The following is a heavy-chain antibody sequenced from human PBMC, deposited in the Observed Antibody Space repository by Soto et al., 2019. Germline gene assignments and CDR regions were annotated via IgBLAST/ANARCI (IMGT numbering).Heavy chain of an antibody. Sequence: AAVKVSCKVSGYTLTELSMHWVRQAPGKGLEWMGGFDTEDGETIYAQKFQGRVTMTEDTSTDTAYMELSSLRSEDTSVYYCATFPIIMVYATYYFDYWGQGTLVTVSS. CDR3: ATFPIIMVYATYYFDY. CDR2: FDTEDGET. V-gene: IGHV1-24*01. CDR1: GYTLTELS. D-gene: IGHD2-8*01. J-gene: IGHJ4*02.